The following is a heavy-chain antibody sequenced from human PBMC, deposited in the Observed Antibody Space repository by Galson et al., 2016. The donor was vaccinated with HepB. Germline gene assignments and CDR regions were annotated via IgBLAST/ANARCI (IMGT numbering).Heavy chain of an antibody. CDR1: GDSVRSTISF. CDR3: VRDKRAAGDVWSGYEADYYFGLDV. D-gene: IGHD3-3*01. CDR2: MSYSGKT. Sequence: SETLSLTCTVTGDSVRSTISFWAWIRQPPNQGLEWIGTMSYSGKTYYSPSLKSRVPISRDMNQFSLNLRSVTAADTALYYCVRDKRAAGDVWSGYEADYYFGLDVWGQGPPVTVSS. V-gene: IGHV4-39*07. J-gene: IGHJ6*02.